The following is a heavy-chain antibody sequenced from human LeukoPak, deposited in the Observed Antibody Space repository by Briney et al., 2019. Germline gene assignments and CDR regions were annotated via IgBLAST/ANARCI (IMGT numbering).Heavy chain of an antibody. CDR3: AKASSVAGGGSKPDAFDI. Sequence: GRSLRLSCAASGFTFDDYAMHWVRQAPGKGLEWVSGISWNSVNIGYADSVKGRFTISRDNAKNSLYLQMNSLRAEDMALYYCAKASSVAGGGSKPDAFDIWGQGTMVTASS. CDR1: GFTFDDYA. J-gene: IGHJ3*02. D-gene: IGHD6-13*01. CDR2: ISWNSVNI. V-gene: IGHV3-9*03.